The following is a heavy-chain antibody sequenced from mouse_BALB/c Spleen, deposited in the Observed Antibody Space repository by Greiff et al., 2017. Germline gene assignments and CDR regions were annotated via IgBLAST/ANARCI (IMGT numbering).Heavy chain of an antibody. CDR2: ISNLAYSI. Sequence: EVQLVESGGGLVQPGGSRKLSCAASGFTFSDYGMAWVRQAPGKGPEWVAFISNLAYSIYYADTVTGRFTISRENAKNTLYLEMSSLRSEDTAMYYCARGGSPAWFAYWGQGTLVTVSA. J-gene: IGHJ3*01. V-gene: IGHV5-15*02. CDR1: GFTFSDYG. CDR3: ARGGSPAWFAY.